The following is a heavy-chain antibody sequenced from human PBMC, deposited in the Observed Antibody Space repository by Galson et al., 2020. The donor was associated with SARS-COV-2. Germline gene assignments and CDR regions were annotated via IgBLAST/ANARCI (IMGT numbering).Heavy chain of an antibody. V-gene: IGHV3-23*01. Sequence: LSLTCAASGFVFNNCGMSWVRQAPGKGLEWVSGISGSGDTTYYADSVKGRFTISRDNSKNTLYLQMNSVRAEDTAVYYCAKAGGTTPNYYDSSGYYYGSNWGQGTLVTVSS. CDR2: ISGSGDTT. D-gene: IGHD3-22*01. CDR1: GFVFNNCG. J-gene: IGHJ4*02. CDR3: AKAGGTTPNYYDSSGYYYGSN.